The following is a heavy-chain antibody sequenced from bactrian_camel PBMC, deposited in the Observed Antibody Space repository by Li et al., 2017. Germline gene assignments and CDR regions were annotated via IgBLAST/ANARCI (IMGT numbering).Heavy chain of an antibody. J-gene: IGHJ6*01. D-gene: IGHD2*01. V-gene: IGHV3S54*01. CDR1: GNRGWTNF. Sequence: VQLVESGGGSVQAGESLRLSCVASGNRGWTNFMAWFRQVPGLEREGVAAMWPGGGSTYYSDSVRGRFTISQDDRKNTLYLQMNNLKPEDTGMYYCAAGRRGSYWVDSTFAEEICVDPFGFWGEGTQVTVS. CDR3: AAGRRGSYWVDSTFAEEICVDPFGF. CDR2: MWPGGGST.